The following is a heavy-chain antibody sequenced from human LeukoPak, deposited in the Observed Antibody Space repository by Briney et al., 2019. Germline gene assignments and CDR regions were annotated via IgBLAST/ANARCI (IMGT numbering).Heavy chain of an antibody. CDR1: GFTFNTYA. V-gene: IGHV4-34*01. CDR3: ARGFAYYYGSGSLRFDP. J-gene: IGHJ5*02. Sequence: GSLRLSCAASGFTFNTYAMSWVRQAPGKGLEWIGEINHSGSTNYNPSLKSRVTISVDTSKNQFSLKLSSVTAADTAVYYCARGFAYYYGSGSLRFDPWGQGTLVTVSS. D-gene: IGHD3-10*01. CDR2: INHSGST.